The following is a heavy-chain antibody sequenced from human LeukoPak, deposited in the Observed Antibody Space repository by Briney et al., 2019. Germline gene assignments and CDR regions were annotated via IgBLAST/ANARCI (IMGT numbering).Heavy chain of an antibody. CDR2: ITGGSGTT. D-gene: IGHD3-3*01. Sequence: SGGSLRLSCAASRFTFSSYAMSWVRQAPGKGLEWVSAITGGSGTTYYADSVKGRFIISRDNSKNTLYLQMNSLRADDTAVYYCAKVLSAGEVPGVFDYWGQGALVTVSS. CDR1: RFTFSSYA. V-gene: IGHV3-23*01. CDR3: AKVLSAGEVPGVFDY. J-gene: IGHJ4*02.